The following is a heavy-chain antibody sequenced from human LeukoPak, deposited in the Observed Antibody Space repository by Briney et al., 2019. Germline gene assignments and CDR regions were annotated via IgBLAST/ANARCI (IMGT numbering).Heavy chain of an antibody. D-gene: IGHD6-19*01. CDR2: VSASSSYM. Sequence: PGGSLRLSCAASGLTFSSYCMNWVRQAPGKGLEWVSSVSASSSYMYYADSVKGRFTISRDNAKNSLYLQMSSLRAEDTAVYYCARGYSSGWSAFDYWGQGTLVTVSS. V-gene: IGHV3-21*06. CDR1: GLTFSSYC. J-gene: IGHJ4*02. CDR3: ARGYSSGWSAFDY.